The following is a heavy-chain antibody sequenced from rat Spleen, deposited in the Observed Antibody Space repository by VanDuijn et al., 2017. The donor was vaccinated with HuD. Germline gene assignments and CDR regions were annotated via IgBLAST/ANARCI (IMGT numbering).Heavy chain of an antibody. D-gene: IGHD4-3*01. Sequence: EVQLVESGGGLVQPGRSLKLSCAAAGFTFSDYNMAWVRQAPKQGLEWVATIFYDGNRAYYRDSVKGRFTVSRDNAKSTLYLQMNSLRSEDTATYYCARHKSGYGVMDAWGQGASVTVSS. J-gene: IGHJ4*01. CDR3: ARHKSGYGVMDA. V-gene: IGHV5S10*01. CDR1: GFTFSDYN. CDR2: IFYDGNRA.